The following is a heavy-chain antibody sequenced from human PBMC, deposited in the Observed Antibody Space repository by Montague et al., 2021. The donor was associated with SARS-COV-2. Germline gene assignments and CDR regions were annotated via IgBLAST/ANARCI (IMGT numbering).Heavy chain of an antibody. D-gene: IGHD3-22*01. CDR1: GRSISSSSYY. CDR2: IYYSGST. CDR3: ARHGKTRIAMIVVVIGYFDY. V-gene: IGHV4-39*01. J-gene: IGHJ4*02. Sequence: SETLSLTRTVSGRSISSSSYYWGWIRQPPGKGLEWIGSIYYSGSTYYNPSLKSRVTISVDTSKNQFSLKLSSVTAADTAVYYCARHGKTRIAMIVVVIGYFDYWGQGTLVTVSS.